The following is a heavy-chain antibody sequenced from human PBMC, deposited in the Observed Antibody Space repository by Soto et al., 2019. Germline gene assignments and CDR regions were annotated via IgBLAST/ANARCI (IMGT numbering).Heavy chain of an antibody. J-gene: IGHJ4*02. CDR1: GGSISSSSYY. CDR3: ARHFEQFRGVEAAGDY. CDR2: IYYTGST. D-gene: IGHD6-13*01. Sequence: PSETLSLTCTVSGGSISSSSYYWGWIRQPPGKGLEWIGSIYYTGSTYYNPSLKSRVTMSVDLSKNQFSLKLSSVTAADTAMYYCARHFEQFRGVEAAGDYWGQGTLVTVSS. V-gene: IGHV4-39*01.